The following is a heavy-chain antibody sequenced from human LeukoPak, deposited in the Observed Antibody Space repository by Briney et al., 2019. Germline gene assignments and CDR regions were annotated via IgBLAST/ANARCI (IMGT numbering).Heavy chain of an antibody. CDR3: ARDPDIVVVVAATSFDY. CDR1: GFTFSSYS. CDR2: ISSSGSTI. Sequence: PGGSLRLSCAASGFTFSSYSMNWVRQAPGKGLEWVSYISSSGSTIYYADSVKGRFTISRDNAKNSLYLQMNSLRAEDTAVYYCARDPDIVVVVAATSFDYWGQGTLVTVSS. D-gene: IGHD2-15*01. V-gene: IGHV3-48*04. J-gene: IGHJ4*02.